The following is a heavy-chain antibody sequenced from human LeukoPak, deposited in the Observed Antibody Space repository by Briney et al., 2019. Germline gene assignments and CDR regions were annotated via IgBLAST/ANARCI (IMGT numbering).Heavy chain of an antibody. J-gene: IGHJ5*01. CDR1: GYTFSDYY. D-gene: IGHD6-13*01. CDR2: INPNSGGT. V-gene: IGHV1-2*02. CDR3: MREVGSINWYAY. Sequence: ASVKVSCKASGYTFSDYYMHWVRQAPAQGIEWIGLINPNSGGTKYAQKFQGRVTMTRDTSISTAYIEVSRLRSDDTAVYYCMREVGSINWYAYWGQGTLVTVSS.